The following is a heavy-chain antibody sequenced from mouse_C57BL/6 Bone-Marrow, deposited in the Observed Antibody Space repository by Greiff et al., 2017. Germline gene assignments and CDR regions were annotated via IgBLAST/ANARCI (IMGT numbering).Heavy chain of an antibody. V-gene: IGHV1-76*01. CDR3: ARGGYYDAMDY. CDR1: GYTFTDYY. CDR2: IYPGSGNT. Sequence: VKLVESGAELVRPGASVKLSCKASGYTFTDYYTNWVKQRPGQGLEWIARIYPGSGNTYYNEKFKGKATLTAEKSSSTAYMQLSSLTSEDSAVYFCARGGYYDAMDYWGQGTSVTVSS. D-gene: IGHD2-2*01. J-gene: IGHJ4*01.